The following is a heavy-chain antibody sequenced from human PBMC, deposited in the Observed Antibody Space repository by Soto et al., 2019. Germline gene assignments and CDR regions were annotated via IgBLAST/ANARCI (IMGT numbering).Heavy chain of an antibody. J-gene: IGHJ3*02. Sequence: QVQLVQSGAEVKKPGSSVKVSCKASGGSFSSYAISWVRQAPVQGLEWMGGIIPIFGTATYAQKFQGRVTIIADKSTSTAYMEVSSLRSEDTAVYYCARAGPVAGNHAFDIWGQGTLVTASS. CDR3: ARAGPVAGNHAFDI. CDR2: IIPIFGTA. D-gene: IGHD6-19*01. V-gene: IGHV1-69*06. CDR1: GGSFSSYA.